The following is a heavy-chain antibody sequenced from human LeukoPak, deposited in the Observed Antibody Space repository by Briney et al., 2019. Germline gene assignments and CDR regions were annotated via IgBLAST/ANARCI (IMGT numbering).Heavy chain of an antibody. CDR3: ARAKNTQTYYYGSGRHYYMDV. CDR2: INCQSGGT. Sequence: ASVKVSCKASGYTFTVYYMHWVRQAPGQGLEWVGWINCQSGGTKYAQKFQGRVTMTRDTSITTVYLELSGLRSEDTAVYYCARAKNTQTYYYGSGRHYYMDVWGKGTTVTISS. V-gene: IGHV1-2*02. J-gene: IGHJ6*03. D-gene: IGHD3-10*01. CDR1: GYTFTVYY.